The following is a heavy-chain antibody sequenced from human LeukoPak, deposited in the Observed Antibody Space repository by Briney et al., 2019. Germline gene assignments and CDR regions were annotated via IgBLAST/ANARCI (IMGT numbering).Heavy chain of an antibody. Sequence: SETLSLTCTVSGGSVTSASYHWSWIRQPPGKGLEWIGDIYYSGSSKYNPSLKSRVTISVDTSKNQFSLKLRSVTAADTAVYYCARESVPGTWIYFDYWGQGTLVTVSS. CDR2: IYYSGSS. D-gene: IGHD1-1*01. CDR1: GGSVTSASYH. CDR3: ARESVPGTWIYFDY. V-gene: IGHV4-61*01. J-gene: IGHJ4*02.